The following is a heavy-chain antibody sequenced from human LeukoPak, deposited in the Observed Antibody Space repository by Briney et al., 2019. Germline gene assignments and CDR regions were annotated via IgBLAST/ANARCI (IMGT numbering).Heavy chain of an antibody. D-gene: IGHD4-17*01. CDR3: ARDRGLRNALRDAFDI. Sequence: PGGSLRLSCAASGFTFSSYEMNWVRQAPGKGLEWVSSTSSSTGYIYYADSAKGRFTISRDNAKNSLYLQMNSLRAEDTAVYYCARDRGLRNALRDAFDIWGQGTMVTVSS. CDR2: TSSSTGYI. CDR1: GFTFSSYE. J-gene: IGHJ3*02. V-gene: IGHV3-21*01.